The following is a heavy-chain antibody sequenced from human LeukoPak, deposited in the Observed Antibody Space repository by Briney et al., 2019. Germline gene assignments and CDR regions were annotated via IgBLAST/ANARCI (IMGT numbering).Heavy chain of an antibody. CDR2: IKQDGSEK. V-gene: IGHV3-7*01. CDR3: ARDIVAVPAAHYFDY. J-gene: IGHJ4*02. CDR1: GFTVSTYW. D-gene: IGHD2-2*01. Sequence: GGSLRLSCAASGFTVSTYWMSWVRQAPGKEMEWVANIKQDGSEKYYVDSVKGRFTISRDNAKNSLYLQMGTLRAEDTAVYYCARDIVAVPAAHYFDYWGQGTLVTVSS.